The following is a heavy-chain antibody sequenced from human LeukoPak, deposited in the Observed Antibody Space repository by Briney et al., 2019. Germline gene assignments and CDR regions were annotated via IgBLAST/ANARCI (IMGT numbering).Heavy chain of an antibody. CDR2: INHSGST. D-gene: IGHD3-10*01. V-gene: IGHV4-34*01. J-gene: IGHJ5*02. Sequence: SETLSLTYAVYGGSFSGYYWSWIRQPPGKGLEWIGEINHSGSTNYNPSLKSRVTISVDTSKNQFSLKLSSVTAADTAVYYCARRRRITMVRGVIITSNWFDPWGQGTLVTVSS. CDR3: ARRRRITMVRGVIITSNWFDP. CDR1: GGSFSGYY.